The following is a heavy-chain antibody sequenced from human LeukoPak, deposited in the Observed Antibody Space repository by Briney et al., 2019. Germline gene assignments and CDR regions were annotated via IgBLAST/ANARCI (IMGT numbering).Heavy chain of an antibody. D-gene: IGHD4-23*01. CDR2: ISSSSSTI. V-gene: IGHV3-48*04. Sequence: GGCLRLSCAASGFTFSSYSMNWVRQAPGKGLEWVSYISSSSSTIYYADSVKGRFTISRDNAKNSLYLQMNSLRAEDTAVYYCAREERLRWTAYWGQGTLVTVSS. J-gene: IGHJ4*02. CDR1: GFTFSSYS. CDR3: AREERLRWTAY.